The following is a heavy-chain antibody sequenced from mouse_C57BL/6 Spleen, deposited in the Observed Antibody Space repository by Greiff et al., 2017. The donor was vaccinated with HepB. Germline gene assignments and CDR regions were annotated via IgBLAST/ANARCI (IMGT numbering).Heavy chain of an antibody. J-gene: IGHJ2*01. CDR3: ARHEYGYYFDY. V-gene: IGHV5-6*01. D-gene: IGHD2-10*02. CDR1: GFTFSSYG. Sequence: DVHLVESGGDLVKPGGSLKLSCAASGFTFSSYGMSWVRQTPDKRLEWVATISSGGSYTYYPDSVKGRFTISRDNAKNTLYLQMSSLKSEDTAMYYCARHEYGYYFDYWGQGTTLTVSS. CDR2: ISSGGSYT.